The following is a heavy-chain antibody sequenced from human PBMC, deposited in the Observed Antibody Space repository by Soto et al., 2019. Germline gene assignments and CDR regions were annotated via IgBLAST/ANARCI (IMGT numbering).Heavy chain of an antibody. CDR1: GFSLNTPGEG. Sequence: QITLKESAPMLVKPTQTLTLTCTFSGFSLNTPGEGVGWIRQPPGKALEWLALIYWNADTRYSPSLESRLTITKDTSKNQVVLTMTNMDAVDTATYYCAHGRYVTSFILDYWGQGTLVTVSS. CDR3: AHGRYVTSFILDY. CDR2: IYWNADT. V-gene: IGHV2-5*01. D-gene: IGHD2-2*01. J-gene: IGHJ4*02.